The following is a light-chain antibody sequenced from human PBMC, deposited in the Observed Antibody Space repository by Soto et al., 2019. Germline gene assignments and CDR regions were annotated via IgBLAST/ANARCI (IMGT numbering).Light chain of an antibody. J-gene: IGKJ2*01. V-gene: IGKV1-5*01. Sequence: DIQMTQSPSTLSASVGDRVTITCRASQSINIWLAWYQQKPGKAPKLLIYDASSLQSGVPSRFRGSTSGTEFTLTISSLQPDDFATYYCQQYDYWPFTFGQGTQLEI. CDR3: QQYDYWPFT. CDR1: QSINIW. CDR2: DAS.